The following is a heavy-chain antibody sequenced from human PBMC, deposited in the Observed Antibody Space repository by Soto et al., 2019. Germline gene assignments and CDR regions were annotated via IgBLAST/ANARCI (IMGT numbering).Heavy chain of an antibody. CDR1: GFTFGTYA. CDR2: IYFDGSNR. V-gene: IGHV3-33*01. J-gene: IGHJ6*03. D-gene: IGHD6-13*01. Sequence: GGSLRLSCAASGFTFGTYAMHWVRQAPGKGLEWVAVIYFDGSNRYYGDAVKGRFTISRDNSKSTLYLQMSSLRAEDTAVYYCARVRQQLVRSPPEVRVAVYYYYYMDVWGKGTTVTVSS. CDR3: ARVRQQLVRSPPEVRVAVYYYYYMDV.